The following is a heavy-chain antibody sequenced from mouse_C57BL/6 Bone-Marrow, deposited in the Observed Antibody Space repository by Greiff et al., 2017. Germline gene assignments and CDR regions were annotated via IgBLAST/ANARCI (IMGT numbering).Heavy chain of an antibody. Sequence: VQLQQSGPELVKPGASVKMSCKASGYTFTDYNMHWVKQSHGKSLEWIGYINPNNGGTSYNQKFKGKATVTVNKSSSTAYMELRSLTSEDSAVYYCANDLLWLRRYYYAMYYWGQGTSVTVSS. CDR3: ANDLLWLRRYYYAMYY. J-gene: IGHJ4*01. CDR1: GYTFTDYN. V-gene: IGHV1-22*01. D-gene: IGHD2-2*01. CDR2: INPNNGGT.